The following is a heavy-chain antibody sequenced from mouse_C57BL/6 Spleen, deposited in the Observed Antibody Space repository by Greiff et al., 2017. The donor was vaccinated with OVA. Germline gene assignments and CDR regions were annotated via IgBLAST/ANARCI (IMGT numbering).Heavy chain of an antibody. J-gene: IGHJ4*01. Sequence: VQLQQSGAELVKPGASVKMSCKASGYTFTSYWITWVKQRPGQGLEWIGDIYPGSGSTNYNEKFKSKATLTVDTSSSTAYMQLSSLTSEDSAVYYCARPEPNYYAMDYWGQGTSVTVSS. CDR2: IYPGSGST. CDR1: GYTFTSYW. CDR3: ARPEPNYYAMDY. V-gene: IGHV1-55*01.